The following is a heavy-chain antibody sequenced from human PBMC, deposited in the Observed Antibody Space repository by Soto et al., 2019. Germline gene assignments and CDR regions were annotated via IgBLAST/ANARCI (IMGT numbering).Heavy chain of an antibody. Sequence: SETLSLTCTVSGGSVSSGSYYWSWIRQPPGKGLEWIGYIYYSGSTNYNTSLKSRVTISVDTSKNQLSLQLNSVTPDDTAVYYCVRLRGNSWLDSWGQGTLVTVSS. V-gene: IGHV4-61*01. CDR3: VRLRGNSWLDS. CDR1: GGSVSSGSYY. CDR2: IYYSGST. J-gene: IGHJ5*01.